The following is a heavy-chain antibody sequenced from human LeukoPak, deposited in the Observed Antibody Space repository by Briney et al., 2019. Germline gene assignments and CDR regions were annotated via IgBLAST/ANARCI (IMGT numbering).Heavy chain of an antibody. V-gene: IGHV4-30-2*01. CDR3: ARGGRYDYVWGSYPFDY. Sequence: SQTLSLTCTVSGVSISSDDYSWSWIRQPPGKGLEWIGEINHSGSTNYNPSLKSRVTISVDTSKNQFSLKLSSVTAADTAVYYCARGGRYDYVWGSYPFDYWGQGTLVTVSS. J-gene: IGHJ4*02. CDR2: INHSGST. D-gene: IGHD3-16*02. CDR1: GVSISSDDYS.